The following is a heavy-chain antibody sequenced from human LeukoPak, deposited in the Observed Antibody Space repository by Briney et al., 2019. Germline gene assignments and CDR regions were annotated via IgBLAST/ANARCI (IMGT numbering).Heavy chain of an antibody. V-gene: IGHV3-33*01. CDR2: IWYDGSNK. CDR3: ARVSGYSGTWYVDY. D-gene: IGHD6-13*01. J-gene: IGHJ4*02. CDR1: GFTFKSYG. Sequence: SGRSLRLSCVASGFTFKSYGMHWVRQAPGKGLEWVAIIWYDGSNKYYADFVKGRFTTSRDNSKNTLYLQMSSLRADDTAVYYCARVSGYSGTWYVDYWGQGNLVTVSS.